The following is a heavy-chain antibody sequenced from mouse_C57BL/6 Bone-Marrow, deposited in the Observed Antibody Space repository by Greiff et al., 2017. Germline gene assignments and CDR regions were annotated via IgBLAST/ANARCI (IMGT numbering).Heavy chain of an antibody. CDR1: GFTFSSYG. V-gene: IGHV5-6*01. J-gene: IGHJ3*01. D-gene: IGHD2-5*01. Sequence: DVHLVESGGDLVKPGGSLKLSCAASGFTFSSYGMSWVRQTPDKRLEWVATISSGGSYTYYPDSVKGRFTISRDNAKNTLYLQMSSLKSEDTAMYYCARQGYSNYGAYWGQGTLVTVSA. CDR3: ARQGYSNYGAY. CDR2: ISSGGSYT.